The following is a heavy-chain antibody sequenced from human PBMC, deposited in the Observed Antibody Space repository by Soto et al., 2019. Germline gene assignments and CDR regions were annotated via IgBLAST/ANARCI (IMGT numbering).Heavy chain of an antibody. CDR3: ALTMRWIPNFEY. CDR2: ISGSGGST. Sequence: EVQLLESGGGLVQPEGSLRLSCAASGFTFSSYAMSWVRQAPGKGLEWVSAISGSGGSTYYADSVKGSFTISRDNSKNTLYLLMNSLRTEETAVYYCALTMRWIPNFEYWCQGTLVTVSS. D-gene: IGHD5-18*01. J-gene: IGHJ4*02. V-gene: IGHV3-23*01. CDR1: GFTFSSYA.